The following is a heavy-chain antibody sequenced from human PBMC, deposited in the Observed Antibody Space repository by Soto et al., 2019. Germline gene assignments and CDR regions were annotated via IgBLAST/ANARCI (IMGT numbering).Heavy chain of an antibody. D-gene: IGHD6-19*01. V-gene: IGHV4-31*02. Sequence: SETLSHTCTVSGGSISSGAYYWSWIRQHPGKGLEWIGYIYYSGHTYYNPSLKSRVTISVDTSKNQFSLKLSSVTAADTAVYYCARLLLSGWPQYFFDYWGQGTLVTVSS. CDR3: ARLLLSGWPQYFFDY. CDR1: GGSISSGAYY. CDR2: IYYSGHT. J-gene: IGHJ4*02.